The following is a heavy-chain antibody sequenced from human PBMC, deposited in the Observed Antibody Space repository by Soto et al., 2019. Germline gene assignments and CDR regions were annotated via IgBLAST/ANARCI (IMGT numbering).Heavy chain of an antibody. D-gene: IGHD1-1*01. J-gene: IGHJ4*02. CDR3: ARESEH. CDR2: ITGSAGGT. CDR1: GFTFSNYA. Sequence: GGSLRLSCAASGFTFSNYAMSWVRQAPGKGLEWVSTITGSAGGTYYADSMKGRFTISRDNCKSTLYLQMYSLRVEDTAVYYCARESEHWGQGTLVTVSS. V-gene: IGHV3-23*01.